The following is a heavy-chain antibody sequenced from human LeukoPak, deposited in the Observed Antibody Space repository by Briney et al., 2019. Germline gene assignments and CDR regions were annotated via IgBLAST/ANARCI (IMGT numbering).Heavy chain of an antibody. D-gene: IGHD5-18*01. Sequence: SETLSLTCTVSGGSISSSRYYWGWIRQPPGKGLEYIGNIYSNGSTYYNPSLKSRLTISVDTSRSQFSLMLSSVTAADTAFYYWARLTAYSYGRGYWGQGTLVTVSS. V-gene: IGHV4-39*01. J-gene: IGHJ4*02. CDR3: ARLTAYSYGRGY. CDR1: GGSISSSRYY. CDR2: IYSNGST.